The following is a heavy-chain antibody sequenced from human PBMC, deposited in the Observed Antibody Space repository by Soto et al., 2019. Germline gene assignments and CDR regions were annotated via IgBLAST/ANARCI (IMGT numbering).Heavy chain of an antibody. CDR3: AKDLLRPGRAYGMDV. CDR2: ISYDGSNK. CDR1: GFTFSSYG. J-gene: IGHJ6*02. Sequence: GGSLRLSCAASGFTFSSYGMHWVRQAPGKGLEWVAVISYDGSNKYYADSVKGRFTISRDNSKNTLYLQMNSLRVEDTAVYYCAKDLLRPGRAYGMDVWGQGTTVTVSS. V-gene: IGHV3-30*18.